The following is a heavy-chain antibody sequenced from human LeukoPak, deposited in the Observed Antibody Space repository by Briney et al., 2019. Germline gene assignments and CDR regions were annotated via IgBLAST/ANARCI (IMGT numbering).Heavy chain of an antibody. CDR1: GYTFTSYY. CDR2: INPSGGST. V-gene: IGHV1-46*01. J-gene: IGHJ4*02. Sequence: ASVKVSCKASGYTFTSYYMHWVRQAPGQGLEWMGIINPSGGSTSYAQQLQGRVTMTRDTSTSTVYMELSSLRSEDRAVYYGARDSSGWYVCNYWGQGALVTVSS. D-gene: IGHD6-19*01. CDR3: ARDSSGWYVCNY.